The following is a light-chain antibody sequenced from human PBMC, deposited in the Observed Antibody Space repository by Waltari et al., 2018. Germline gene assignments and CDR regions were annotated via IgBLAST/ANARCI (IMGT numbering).Light chain of an antibody. CDR2: KAS. V-gene: IGKV1-5*03. CDR3: QQYNLYPLT. CDR1: QSITWW. Sequence: DIHMTQSPSTLSAPVGDRVTITCRASQSITWWLAWYQQIPGKAPKLLISKASTLETGVPSRFSGTGSGTEFTLTINSLQPDDSATYFCQQYNLYPLTFGGGTTVGIK. J-gene: IGKJ4*01.